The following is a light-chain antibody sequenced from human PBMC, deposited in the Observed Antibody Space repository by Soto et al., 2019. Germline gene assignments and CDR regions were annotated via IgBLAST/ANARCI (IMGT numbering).Light chain of an antibody. CDR3: QQRINWPLT. CDR1: QSVSSY. V-gene: IGKV3-11*01. CDR2: DAS. Sequence: EIVLTQSPATLLLSVGERATLSCRASQSVSSYLAWYQQKPGQAPRLLIYDASNRATGIPARFSGSGSGTDFTLTISSLEPEDFALYFGQQRINWPLTFGGGTKVEIK. J-gene: IGKJ4*01.